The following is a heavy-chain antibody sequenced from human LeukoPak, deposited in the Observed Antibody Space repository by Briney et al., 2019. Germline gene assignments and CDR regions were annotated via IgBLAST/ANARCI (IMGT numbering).Heavy chain of an antibody. V-gene: IGHV3-30*18. D-gene: IGHD3-22*01. J-gene: IGHJ4*02. CDR2: ISYDGSNK. Sequence: PGGSLRLSCAAPGFTFSSYGMHWVRQAPGKGLEWVAVISYDGSNKYYADSVKGRFTISRDNSKNTPYLQMNSLRAEDTAVYYCAKDLYYYDSSGLFDYWGQGTLVTVSS. CDR1: GFTFSSYG. CDR3: AKDLYYYDSSGLFDY.